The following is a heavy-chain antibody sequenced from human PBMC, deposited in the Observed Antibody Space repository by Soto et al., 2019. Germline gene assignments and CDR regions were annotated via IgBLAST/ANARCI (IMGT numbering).Heavy chain of an antibody. CDR3: ARRDIMTGYVYFDY. CDR1: GYTFTTYW. J-gene: IGHJ4*02. CDR2: IYPDDSDT. Sequence: GESLKISCKASGYTFTTYWIGWVRQMPGKGLQWMGIIYPDDSDTRFSPSFQGQVTISADKSIDTAYLQWSSLKASDTAMYYCARRDIMTGYVYFDYWGQGTLVTSPQ. D-gene: IGHD3-9*01. V-gene: IGHV5-51*01.